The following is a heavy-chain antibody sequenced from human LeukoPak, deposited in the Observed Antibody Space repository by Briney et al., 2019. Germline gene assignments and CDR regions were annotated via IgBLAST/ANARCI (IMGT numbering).Heavy chain of an antibody. CDR3: ARGHYYYDSSGYHEWRGYAFDI. CDR2: INHSGST. J-gene: IGHJ3*02. V-gene: IGHV4-34*01. D-gene: IGHD3-22*01. CDR1: GGSFSGYY. Sequence: PSETLSLTCAVYGGSFSGYYWSWIRQPPGKGLEWIGEINHSGSTNYNPSLKSRVTTSVDTSKNQFSLKLSSVTAADTAVYYCARGHYYYDSSGYHEWRGYAFDIWGQGTMVTVSS.